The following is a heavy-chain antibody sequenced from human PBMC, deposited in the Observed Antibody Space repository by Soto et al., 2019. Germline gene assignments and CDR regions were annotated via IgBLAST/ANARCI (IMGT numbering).Heavy chain of an antibody. CDR1: GYTFSNYL. CDR2: INAGNGHT. Sequence: QVQLVQSGAEVKKPRASVKVSCKASGYTFSNYLLHWVRQAPGQGLEWMGWINAGNGHTKYSQKFQGRVTFTRDTSATTAYIGLSSLRSEDTAVYYCASPSYGSGSYYWGQGTLVTVSS. CDR3: ASPSYGSGSYY. V-gene: IGHV1-3*01. D-gene: IGHD3-10*01. J-gene: IGHJ4*02.